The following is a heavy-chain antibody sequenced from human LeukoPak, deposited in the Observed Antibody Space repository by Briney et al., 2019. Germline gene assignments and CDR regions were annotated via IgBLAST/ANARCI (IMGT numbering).Heavy chain of an antibody. Sequence: SETLSLTCTVSGGSISSYYWSWIRQPPGKGLEWIGYIYYSGSTNYNPSLKSRVTISVDTSKNQFSLKLSSVTAADTAVYYCATKGGYPYYFDYWGQGTVVTVSS. CDR1: GGSISSYY. D-gene: IGHD3-22*01. V-gene: IGHV4-59*01. J-gene: IGHJ4*02. CDR3: ATKGGYPYYFDY. CDR2: IYYSGST.